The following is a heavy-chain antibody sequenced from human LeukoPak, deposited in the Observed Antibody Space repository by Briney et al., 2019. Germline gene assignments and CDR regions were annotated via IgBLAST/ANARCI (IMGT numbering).Heavy chain of an antibody. D-gene: IGHD3-22*01. Sequence: SETLSLTCAVYGGSFSGYYWSWIRQPPGNGLEWIGEINHSGSTNYNPSLKSRVTISVDTSKNQFSLKLSSVTAADTAVYYCARQRRVHYDSSGYYRTSRSFDYWGQGTLVTVSS. CDR1: GGSFSGYY. CDR2: INHSGST. CDR3: ARQRRVHYDSSGYYRTSRSFDY. J-gene: IGHJ4*02. V-gene: IGHV4-34*01.